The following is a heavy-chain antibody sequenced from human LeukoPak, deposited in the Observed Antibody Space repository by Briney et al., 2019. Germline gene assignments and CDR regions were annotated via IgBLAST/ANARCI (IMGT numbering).Heavy chain of an antibody. CDR2: IYYSGST. D-gene: IGHD3-9*01. CDR3: ARFQRLVRFPVDYYCGMDV. CDR1: GGSISSYY. V-gene: IGHV4-59*01. J-gene: IGHJ6*02. Sequence: SETLSLTCTVSGGSISSYYWSWIRQPPGKGLEWIGYIYYSGSTNYNPSLKSRVTISVDTSKNQFSLKLSSVTAADTAVYYCARFQRLVRFPVDYYCGMDVWGQGTTVTVSS.